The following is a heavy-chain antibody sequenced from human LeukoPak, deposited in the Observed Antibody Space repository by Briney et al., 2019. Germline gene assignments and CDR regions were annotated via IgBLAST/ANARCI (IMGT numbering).Heavy chain of an antibody. CDR1: GGPINSYY. V-gene: IGHV4-4*07. CDR3: ARDLLHDYADSTGY. CDR2: IYTSGST. J-gene: IGHJ4*02. Sequence: SETLSLTCTVSGGPINSYYWSWIRQPAGKGLEWIGRIYTSGSTNYDPSLKSRVTMSVDTSKNQFSLKLSSVTAADTAVYYCARDLLHDYADSTGYWGQGTLVTVSS. D-gene: IGHD4-17*01.